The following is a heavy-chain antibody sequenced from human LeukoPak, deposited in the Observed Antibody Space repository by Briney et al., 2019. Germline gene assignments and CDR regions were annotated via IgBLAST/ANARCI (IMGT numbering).Heavy chain of an antibody. J-gene: IGHJ4*02. Sequence: GGSLRLSCAASGFTVSTNYMNCVRQAPGKGLEWVSFIYRDGSTYYADSVKGRFTLSRDNSKNTLYLQMNSLRAEDTAVYYCARAPHSRTWYLDYWGQGTRVTVSS. V-gene: IGHV3-66*01. CDR1: GFTVSTNY. CDR2: IYRDGST. D-gene: IGHD1-14*01. CDR3: ARAPHSRTWYLDY.